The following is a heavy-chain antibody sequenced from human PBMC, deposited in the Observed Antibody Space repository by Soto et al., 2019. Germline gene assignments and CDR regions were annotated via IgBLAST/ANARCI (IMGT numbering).Heavy chain of an antibody. Sequence: QVQLQQWGAGLLKPSETLSLTCAVYGGSFSGYYWSWIRQPPGKGLEWIGEINHSGSTNYNPSLKSRVTISVDTSKNQFSLKLSSVTAADTAGYYCARVIAAAGTNFDYWGQGTLVTVSS. D-gene: IGHD6-13*01. CDR3: ARVIAAAGTNFDY. J-gene: IGHJ4*02. CDR1: GGSFSGYY. CDR2: INHSGST. V-gene: IGHV4-34*01.